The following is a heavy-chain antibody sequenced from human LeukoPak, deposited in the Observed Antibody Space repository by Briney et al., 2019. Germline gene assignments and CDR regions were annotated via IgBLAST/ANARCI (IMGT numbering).Heavy chain of an antibody. CDR3: ARPELPGWSVFFDF. CDR1: GFTFSNYW. J-gene: IGHJ4*02. V-gene: IGHV3-7*01. Sequence: GGSLRLSCAASGFTFSNYWMSWVRQAPGKGLEWVANINQDGSERYYADAVKGRFTISRDNAEKSLYLQMNSLRAEDTAAYYCARPELPGWSVFFDFWGQGTLVTVSS. CDR2: INQDGSER. D-gene: IGHD2-15*01.